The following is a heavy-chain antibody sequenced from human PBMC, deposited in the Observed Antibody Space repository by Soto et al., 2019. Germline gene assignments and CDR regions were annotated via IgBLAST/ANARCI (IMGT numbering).Heavy chain of an antibody. Sequence: SETLSLTCTVSGGSISSYYWSWIRQPPGKGLEWIGYIYYSGSTNYNPSLKSRVTISVGTSKNQFSLKLSSVTAADTAVYYCARLRFLEWLFKTENWFDPWGQGXLVTV. CDR3: ARLRFLEWLFKTENWFDP. CDR1: GGSISSYY. J-gene: IGHJ5*02. CDR2: IYYSGST. V-gene: IGHV4-59*01. D-gene: IGHD3-3*01.